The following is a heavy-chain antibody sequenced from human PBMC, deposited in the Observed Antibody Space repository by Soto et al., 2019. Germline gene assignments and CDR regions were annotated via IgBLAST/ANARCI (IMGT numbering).Heavy chain of an antibody. V-gene: IGHV1-18*01. D-gene: IGHD6-19*01. CDR3: ARTVAGYFDS. CDR2: ISTYNGDT. CDR1: GYTFTSSG. Sequence: QVQLVQSGAEVKKPGASVKVSCKASGYTFTSSGISWVRQAPGQGPEWMGWISTYNGDTNYAQKFQGSLTMTTDTSTSTAHMDLRSLRSDDRAVYYCARTVAGYFDSWGQGTLVTVSS. J-gene: IGHJ4*02.